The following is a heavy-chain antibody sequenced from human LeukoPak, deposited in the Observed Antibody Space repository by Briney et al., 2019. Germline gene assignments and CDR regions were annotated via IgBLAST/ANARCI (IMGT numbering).Heavy chain of an antibody. CDR3: ARETDFGVVTN. D-gene: IGHD3-3*01. V-gene: IGHV6-1*01. J-gene: IGHJ4*02. CDR1: GDSVSSNGAS. CDR2: TYYRSKWYN. Sequence: KPSETLSLTCDISGDSVSSNGASWTWIRQSPSRGLEWLGRTYYRSKWYNDYAVSVKSRISINPGTSKNQFSLQLNSVTPEDTAVYYCARETDFGVVTNWGQGTLVTVSS.